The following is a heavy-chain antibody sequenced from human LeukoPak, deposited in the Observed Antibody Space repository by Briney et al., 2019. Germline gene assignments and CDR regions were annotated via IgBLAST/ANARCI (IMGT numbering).Heavy chain of an antibody. Sequence: SETLSLTCTVSGGSISSYYWSWIRQPPGKGLEWIGYIYYSGSTNYNPSLKSRVTISVDTSKNQFSLKLSSVTAADTAVYYCARDTYDILTGAEGYFDYWGQGTLVTVSS. V-gene: IGHV4-59*01. CDR3: ARDTYDILTGAEGYFDY. D-gene: IGHD3-9*01. CDR1: GGSISSYY. CDR2: IYYSGST. J-gene: IGHJ4*02.